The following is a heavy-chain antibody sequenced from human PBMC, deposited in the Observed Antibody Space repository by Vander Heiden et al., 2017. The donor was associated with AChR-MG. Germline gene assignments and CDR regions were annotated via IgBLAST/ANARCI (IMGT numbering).Heavy chain of an antibody. J-gene: IGHJ4*02. V-gene: IGHV3-30*18. CDR1: GFTFNTHG. D-gene: IGHD3-3*01. Sequence: QVQLVESGGGVVQPGRSLRLSCAASGFTFNTHGLHWVRQAPGKGLEWVAVISYDGSNKYYADSVKGRFTISRDNSKNTLYLQMNSLRAEDTAVYYCAKGSGITIFGVVIRPDFDYWGQGTLVTVSS. CDR2: ISYDGSNK. CDR3: AKGSGITIFGVVIRPDFDY.